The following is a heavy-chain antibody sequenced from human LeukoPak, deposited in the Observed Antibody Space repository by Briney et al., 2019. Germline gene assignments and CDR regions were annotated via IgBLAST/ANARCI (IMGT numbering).Heavy chain of an antibody. CDR2: ISAYNGNT. V-gene: IGHV1-18*01. CDR1: GYTFTSYG. D-gene: IGHD2-2*01. Sequence: ASVKVSCKASGYTFTSYGIIWVRQAPGQGLEWMGWISAYNGNTNYAQKLQGRVTMTTDTSTSTAYMELRSLRSDDTAVYYCARDQGYVVVPAATGYYYYGMDVWGQGTTVTVSS. CDR3: ARDQGYVVVPAATGYYYYGMDV. J-gene: IGHJ6*02.